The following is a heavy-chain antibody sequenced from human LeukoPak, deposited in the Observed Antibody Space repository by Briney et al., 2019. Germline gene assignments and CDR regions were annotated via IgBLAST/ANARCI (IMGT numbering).Heavy chain of an antibody. CDR1: GGSISSSSYY. CDR2: IYYSGST. D-gene: IGHD3-10*01. Sequence: PSETLSLTCTVSGGSISSSSYYWGWIRQPPGKGLEWIGSIYYSGSTYYNPSLKSRVTISVDTSKNQFSLKLSSVTAADTAVYYCARGINVRGVIKWFDPWGQGTLVTVSS. V-gene: IGHV4-39*01. J-gene: IGHJ5*02. CDR3: ARGINVRGVIKWFDP.